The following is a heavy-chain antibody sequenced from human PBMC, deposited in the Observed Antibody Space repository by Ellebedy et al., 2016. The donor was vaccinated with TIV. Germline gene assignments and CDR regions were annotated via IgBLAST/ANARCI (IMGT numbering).Heavy chain of an antibody. CDR1: GYNFANYW. CDR2: IYPGDSDI. J-gene: IGHJ4*02. CDR3: ARLPGVTLRSRYFDY. V-gene: IGHV5-51*01. D-gene: IGHD2-21*02. Sequence: GESLKISCEASGYNFANYWIGSVRQMPGKDLEWMGIIYPGDSDIRYSPSFQGQVTFSVDQSISTAYLQWSSLKASDTAIYYCARLPGVTLRSRYFDYWGQGTLVTVSS.